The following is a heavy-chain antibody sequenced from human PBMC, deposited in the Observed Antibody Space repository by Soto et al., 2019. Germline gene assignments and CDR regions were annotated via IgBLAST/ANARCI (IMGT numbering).Heavy chain of an antibody. CDR3: ASALYCSGGSCSFDP. D-gene: IGHD2-15*01. Sequence: SETLSLTCTVSGGSVSSGSYYWSWIRQPPGKGLEWIGFIYYTGSTNYNPSLKSRVTISVDTSKNQFSLKLSSVTAADTAVYYCASALYCSGGSCSFDPWGQGTLVTVSS. CDR2: IYYTGST. J-gene: IGHJ5*02. CDR1: GGSVSSGSYY. V-gene: IGHV4-61*01.